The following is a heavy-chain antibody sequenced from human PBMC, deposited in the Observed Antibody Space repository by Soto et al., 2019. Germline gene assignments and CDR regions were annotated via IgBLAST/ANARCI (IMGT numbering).Heavy chain of an antibody. CDR1: GYAFTTYG. V-gene: IGHV1-18*01. J-gene: IGHJ4*02. D-gene: IGHD1-1*01. Sequence: QVHLVRSGAEVKKPGASVKVSCKGSGYAFTTYGITWVRQAPGQGLEWMGWISAHNGNTNYAQKLQGRVTVTRDTSTSTAYRELRSLRSDDTAVYYCARGRYGDYWGQGALVNVSS. CDR3: ARGRYGDY. CDR2: ISAHNGNT.